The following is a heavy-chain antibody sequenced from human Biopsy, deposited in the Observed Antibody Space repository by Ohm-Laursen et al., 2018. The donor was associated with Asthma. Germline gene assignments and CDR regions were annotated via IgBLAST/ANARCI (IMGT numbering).Heavy chain of an antibody. D-gene: IGHD6-19*01. CDR2: IMTAFGTT. CDR3: ARCQVGYSSGWSLLLKKIYYSGMDV. Sequence: SVKVSCKAPGGTFSNFAISWVRQAPGRGLEWLGGIMTAFGTTNYAPKFQGRVTITADESTSTAYMEVTSLRSEDTAIYYCARCQVGYSSGWSLLLKKIYYSGMDVWGQGTAVTVSS. V-gene: IGHV1-69*13. CDR1: GGTFSNFA. J-gene: IGHJ6*02.